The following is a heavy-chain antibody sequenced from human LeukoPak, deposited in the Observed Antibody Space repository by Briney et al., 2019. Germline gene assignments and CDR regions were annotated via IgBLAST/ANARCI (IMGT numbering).Heavy chain of an antibody. CDR2: INHSGST. Sequence: SETLSLTCAVYGGSFSGYYWSWIRQPPGKGLEWIGEINHSGSTNYNPSLKSRVTISVDTSKNQFSLKLSSVTAADTAVYYCARGSDIFGYWGQGTLVTVSS. CDR1: GGSFSGYY. V-gene: IGHV4-34*01. J-gene: IGHJ4*02. CDR3: ARGSDIFGY. D-gene: IGHD2-21*01.